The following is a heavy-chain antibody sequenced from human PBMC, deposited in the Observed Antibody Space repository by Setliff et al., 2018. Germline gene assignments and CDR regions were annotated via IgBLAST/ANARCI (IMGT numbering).Heavy chain of an antibody. Sequence: GGSLRLSCAASGFNFRNYNMHWVRQAPGKGLEWVSSISFSSSSISYASSVKGRFTISRDSAKNSLFLQMRSLRAEDTAVYYCAKDRKNNYDTSGYPDAFDIWGQGTMVTV. J-gene: IGHJ3*02. D-gene: IGHD3-22*01. V-gene: IGHV3-21*01. CDR2: ISFSSSSI. CDR1: GFNFRNYN. CDR3: AKDRKNNYDTSGYPDAFDI.